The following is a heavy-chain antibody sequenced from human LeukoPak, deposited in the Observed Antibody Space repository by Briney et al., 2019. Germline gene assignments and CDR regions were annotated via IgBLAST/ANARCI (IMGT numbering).Heavy chain of an antibody. CDR2: IRYDGSNK. CDR1: GFTFSSYG. CDR3: AKEQPNYYDSSGYSDYFDY. V-gene: IGHV3-30*02. D-gene: IGHD3-22*01. Sequence: GGSLRLSCAASGFTFSSYGMHWVRQAPGKGLEWVAFIRYDGSNKYHADSVKGRFTISRDNSKNTLYLQMNSLRAEDTAVYYCAKEQPNYYDSSGYSDYFDYWGQGTLVTVSS. J-gene: IGHJ4*02.